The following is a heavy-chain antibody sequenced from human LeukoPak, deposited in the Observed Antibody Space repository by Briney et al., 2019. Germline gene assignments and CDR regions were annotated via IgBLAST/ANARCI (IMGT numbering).Heavy chain of an antibody. J-gene: IGHJ6*02. Sequence: ASVKVSCKASGYTFTSYDINWVRQATGQGLEWMGWMNPNSGNTGYARKFQGRVTMNRNTSISTAYMELSSLRSEDTAVYYCARETTVTSYYYYGMDVWGQGTTVTVSS. CDR3: ARETTVTSYYYYGMDV. CDR1: GYTFTSYD. CDR2: MNPNSGNT. D-gene: IGHD4-17*01. V-gene: IGHV1-8*01.